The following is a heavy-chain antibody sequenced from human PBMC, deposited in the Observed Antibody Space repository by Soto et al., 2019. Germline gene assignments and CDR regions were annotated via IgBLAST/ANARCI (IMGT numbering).Heavy chain of an antibody. CDR3: AREWSSGWYVDY. CDR2: MNPNSGNT. V-gene: IGHV1-8*01. J-gene: IGHJ4*02. CDR1: GYTFTSYD. Sequence: QVQLVQSGAEVKKPGASVKVSCKASGYTFTSYDINWVRQATGQGLEWMGWMNPNSGNTGYAQKFQGTVTMTRNPSISTAYMQLSRLRSEDTAVYYCAREWSSGWYVDYWGQGTLVTVSS. D-gene: IGHD6-19*01.